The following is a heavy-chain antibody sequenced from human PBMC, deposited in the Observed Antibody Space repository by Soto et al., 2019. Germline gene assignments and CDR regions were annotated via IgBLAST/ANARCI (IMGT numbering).Heavy chain of an antibody. CDR1: GFTFSSYA. V-gene: IGHV3-30-3*01. CDR2: ISYDGSNK. CDR3: ARDYGYCSGGSCFGVNWFDP. J-gene: IGHJ5*02. D-gene: IGHD2-15*01. Sequence: PGGSLRLSCAASGFTFSSYALHWVCQSPGPVQEWVAVISYDGSNKYYADSVQGRFTISRDNSKNTLYLQMNSLRAEDTAVYYSARDYGYCSGGSCFGVNWFDPWGQETLVTPPQ.